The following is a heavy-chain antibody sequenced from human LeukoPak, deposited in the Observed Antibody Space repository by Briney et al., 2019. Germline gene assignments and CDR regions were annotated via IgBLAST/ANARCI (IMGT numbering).Heavy chain of an antibody. D-gene: IGHD2-15*01. V-gene: IGHV3-7*01. J-gene: IGHJ4*02. CDR1: GFPFSNYW. CDR2: INQGGSDK. Sequence: GGPLRLSCAASGFPFSNYWMGWVRQAPRKGLEWVANINQGGSDKSYLDSVKGRFTISRDNAKNSLYLEMNSLRVEDTAMYYCARTSRSSSIDDWGQGTLVTVSS. CDR3: ARTSRSSSIDD.